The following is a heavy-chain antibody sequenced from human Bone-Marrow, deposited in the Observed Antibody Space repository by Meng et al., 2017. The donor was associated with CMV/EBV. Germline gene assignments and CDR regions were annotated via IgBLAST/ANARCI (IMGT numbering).Heavy chain of an antibody. CDR1: FSSYA. Sequence: FSSYAISWVRQAPGQGLEWMGGIIPIFGTANYAQKFQGRVTITTDESTSTAYMELSSLRSEDTAVYYCARRGCSSTSCYRPYNWFDPWGQGTLVTVSS. V-gene: IGHV1-69*05. J-gene: IGHJ5*02. CDR2: IIPIFGTA. CDR3: ARRGCSSTSCYRPYNWFDP. D-gene: IGHD2-2*02.